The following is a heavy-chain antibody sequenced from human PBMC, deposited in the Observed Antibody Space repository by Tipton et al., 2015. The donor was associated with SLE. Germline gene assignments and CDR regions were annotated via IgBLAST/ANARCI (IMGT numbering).Heavy chain of an antibody. CDR1: GASFSANY. V-gene: IGHV4-34*12. CDR2: IFSSGNT. CDR3: ARPDLI. J-gene: IGHJ4*02. Sequence: GASFSANYWGWIRQAPGKGLGWIGGIFSSGNTYYKPSLKSRVTISVDTSKNQFSLNLNPVTAADTAVYYCARPDLIWGQGNLVTVTS. D-gene: IGHD1-14*01.